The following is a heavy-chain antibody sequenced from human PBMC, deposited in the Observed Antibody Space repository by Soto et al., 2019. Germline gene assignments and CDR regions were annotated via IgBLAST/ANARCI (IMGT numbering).Heavy chain of an antibody. CDR3: ARGASITVAGTSFDY. J-gene: IGHJ4*02. CDR2: ISFDGSYK. V-gene: IGHV3-30-3*01. D-gene: IGHD6-19*01. Sequence: QVQLVESGGGVAQPGRSLRLSCAASGFTFSSHSMHWVRQAPGKGLEWVAVISFDGSYKYYADSVKGRFTISRDNSKNTLYLPMNSLRAEDTAVYYCARGASITVAGTSFDYWGQGTLVTVSS. CDR1: GFTFSSHS.